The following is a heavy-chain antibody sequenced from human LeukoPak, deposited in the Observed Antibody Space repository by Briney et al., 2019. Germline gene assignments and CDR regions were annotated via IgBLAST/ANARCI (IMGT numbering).Heavy chain of an antibody. D-gene: IGHD3-22*01. CDR2: ISGSGGST. Sequence: GGSLRLSCAASGFTFSSYAMSWVRQAPGKGLEWVSAISGSGGSTYYADSVKGRFTISRDNSKNTLYLQMNSLRAEDTAVYYCAKGPGSSSGYYSPFDYWGQGTLVTVSS. CDR3: AKGPGSSSGYYSPFDY. V-gene: IGHV3-23*01. J-gene: IGHJ4*02. CDR1: GFTFSSYA.